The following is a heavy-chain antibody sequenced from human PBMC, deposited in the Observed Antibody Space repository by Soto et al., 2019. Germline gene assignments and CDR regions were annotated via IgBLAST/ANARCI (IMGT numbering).Heavy chain of an antibody. J-gene: IGHJ5*02. D-gene: IGHD3-9*01. V-gene: IGHV4-31*03. CDR1: GGSISSGGYY. CDR2: IYYSGST. Sequence: QVQLQESGPGLVKPSQTLSLTCTVSGGSISSGGYYWSWIRQHPGKGLEWIRYIYYSGSTYYNPSLKSRVTISVDTSNNQFSLKLSSVTAADTAVYYCAREGYDILTGPANWFDPWGQGTLVTVSS. CDR3: AREGYDILTGPANWFDP.